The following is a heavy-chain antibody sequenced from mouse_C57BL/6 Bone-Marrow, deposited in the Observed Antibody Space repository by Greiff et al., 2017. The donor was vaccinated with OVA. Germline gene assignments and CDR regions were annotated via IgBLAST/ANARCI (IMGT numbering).Heavy chain of an antibody. D-gene: IGHD1-1*01. J-gene: IGHJ2*01. CDR1: GFTFSSYG. CDR2: ISSGGSYT. Sequence: DVQLVESGGDLVKPGGSLKLSCAASGFTFSSYGMSWVRQTPDKRLEWVATISSGGSYTYYPDSVKGRFTISRDNAKNTLYLQMSSLKSEDTAMYYCVITTVVHFDYWGQGTTLTVSS. CDR3: VITTVVHFDY. V-gene: IGHV5-6*01.